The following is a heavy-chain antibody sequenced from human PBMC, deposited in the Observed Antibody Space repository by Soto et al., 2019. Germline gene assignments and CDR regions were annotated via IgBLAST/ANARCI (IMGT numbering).Heavy chain of an antibody. CDR1: GGTFSSYA. D-gene: IGHD2-2*01. CDR2: IIPIFGTA. J-gene: IGHJ6*02. V-gene: IGHV1-69*13. CDR3: ARGNVVVVPAASYYYYYGMDV. Sequence: SVKVSCKASGGTFSSYAISWVRQAPGQGLEWMGGIIPIFGTANYAQKFQGRVTITADESTSTAYMELSSLRSEDTAVYYCARGNVVVVPAASYYYYYGMDVWGQGTTVTVSS.